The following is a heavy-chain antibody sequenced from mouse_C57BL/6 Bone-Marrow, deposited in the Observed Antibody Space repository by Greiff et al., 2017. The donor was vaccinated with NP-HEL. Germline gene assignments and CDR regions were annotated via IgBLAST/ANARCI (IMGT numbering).Heavy chain of an antibody. CDR3: ARSYDGYYGFDY. Sequence: QVQLKESGAELARPGASVKLSCKASGYTFTSYGISWVKQRTGQGLEWIGEIYPRSGNTYYNEKFKGKATLTADKSSSTAYMELRSLTSEDSAVYFCARSYDGYYGFDYWGQGTTLTVSS. J-gene: IGHJ2*01. D-gene: IGHD2-3*01. V-gene: IGHV1-81*01. CDR2: IYPRSGNT. CDR1: GYTFTSYG.